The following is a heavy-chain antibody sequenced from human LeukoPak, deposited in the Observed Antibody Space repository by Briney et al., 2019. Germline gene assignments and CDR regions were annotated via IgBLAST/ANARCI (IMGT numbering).Heavy chain of an antibody. CDR3: AKGEYGSGWPD. J-gene: IGHJ4*02. D-gene: IGHD6-19*01. Sequence: GGSLRLSCEASGSTFSSYAMNWVRQAPGKGLEWVSGITDTGGTTDYADSVKGRFKISRDNSKNILYVQMNSLRDEDTAVYYCAKGEYGSGWPDWGQGTLVTVSS. CDR2: ITDTGGTT. V-gene: IGHV3-23*01. CDR1: GSTFSSYA.